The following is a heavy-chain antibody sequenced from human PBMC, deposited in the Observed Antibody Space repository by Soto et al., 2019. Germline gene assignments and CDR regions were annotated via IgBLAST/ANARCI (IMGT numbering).Heavy chain of an antibody. CDR2: IYKSATT. D-gene: IGHD7-27*01. Sequence: SETLSLTCSVSGDSISNLDYFWAWIRQPPGQALEYIGYIYKSATTYYNPSFESRVAISVDTSKSHFSLNVTSVTAADTAVYFCARGRYCLTGRCFPNWFDSWGQGALVTVSS. CDR3: ARGRYCLTGRCFPNWFDS. V-gene: IGHV4-30-4*01. J-gene: IGHJ5*01. CDR1: GDSISNLDYF.